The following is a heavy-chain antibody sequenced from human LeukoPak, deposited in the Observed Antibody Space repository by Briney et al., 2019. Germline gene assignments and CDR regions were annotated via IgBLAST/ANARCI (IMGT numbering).Heavy chain of an antibody. CDR1: GYTFTGYY. D-gene: IGHD5-12*01. CDR2: INPNGGGT. J-gene: IGHJ5*02. V-gene: IGHV1-2*02. Sequence: PGASVKVSCKASGYTFTGYYMHWVRQAPGQGLEWMGWINPNGGGTNYAQKFQGRVTMTRDTSISTAYMELSRLRSDDTAVYYCARDRGGYSGYDGWFDPWGQGTLVTVSS. CDR3: ARDRGGYSGYDGWFDP.